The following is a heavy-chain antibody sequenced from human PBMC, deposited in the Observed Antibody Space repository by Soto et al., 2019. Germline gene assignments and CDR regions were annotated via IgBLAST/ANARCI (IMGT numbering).Heavy chain of an antibody. Sequence: SVKVSCKASGFTFTSSAVQWVRQARGQRLEWIGWIVVGSGNTNYAQKFQERVTITRDMSTSTAYMELSSLRSEDTAVYYCTADTGTMVYYGMDVWGQGTTVTVSS. J-gene: IGHJ6*02. V-gene: IGHV1-58*01. CDR1: GFTFTSSA. CDR2: IVVGSGNT. CDR3: TADTGTMVYYGMDV. D-gene: IGHD1-1*01.